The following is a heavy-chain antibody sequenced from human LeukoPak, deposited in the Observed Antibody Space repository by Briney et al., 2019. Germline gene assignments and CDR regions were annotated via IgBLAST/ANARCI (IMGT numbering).Heavy chain of an antibody. V-gene: IGHV1-2*02. J-gene: IGHJ4*02. D-gene: IGHD2-2*01. CDR1: GGTFNSYA. Sequence: ASVKVSCKASGGTFNSYAISWVRQAPGQGLEWMGWINPNSGGTNYAQKFQGRVTMTRDTSISTAYMELSRLRSDDTAVYYCARDRTKYCRSTSCPLDYWGQGTLVTVSS. CDR3: ARDRTKYCRSTSCPLDY. CDR2: INPNSGGT.